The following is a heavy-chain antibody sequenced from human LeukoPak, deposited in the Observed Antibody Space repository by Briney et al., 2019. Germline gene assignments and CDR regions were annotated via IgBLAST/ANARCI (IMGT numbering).Heavy chain of an antibody. V-gene: IGHV3-11*01. J-gene: IGHJ3*02. Sequence: GGSLRLSCAASGFTFSSYAMSWIRQAPGKGLEWVSYISSSGSTIYYADSVKGRFTISRDNAKNSLYLQMNSLRAEDTAVYYCARDFTPAVGATPFDAFDIWGQGTMVTVSS. CDR3: ARDFTPAVGATPFDAFDI. CDR2: ISSSGSTI. D-gene: IGHD1-26*01. CDR1: GFTFSSYA.